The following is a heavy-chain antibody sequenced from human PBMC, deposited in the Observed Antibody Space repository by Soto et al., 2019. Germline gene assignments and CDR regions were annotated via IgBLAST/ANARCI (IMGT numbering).Heavy chain of an antibody. J-gene: IGHJ4*02. CDR3: ATGGWLQLHLDF. V-gene: IGHV4-31*03. CDR2: IYDSGST. D-gene: IGHD5-12*01. CDR1: GGSISRGGHY. Sequence: QVQLQESGPGLVKPSQTLSLTCIVSGGSISRGGHYWSWIRQHPGKGLEWIGYIYDSGSTDYNPSLKSRVTISVDTSKNQFSLKMSSVTAADTAVYYCATGGWLQLHLDFWGQGTLVTVSS.